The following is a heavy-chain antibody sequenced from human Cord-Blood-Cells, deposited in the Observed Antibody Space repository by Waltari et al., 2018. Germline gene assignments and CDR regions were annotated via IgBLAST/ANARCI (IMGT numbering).Heavy chain of an antibody. CDR1: GSPFDDYA. Sequence: EVQLVESGGVVVQPGGSLRLSFAASGSPFDDYAMHWARPPPGKGLEWVSLISWDGGSTYYADSVKGRFTISRDNSKNSLYLQMNSLRAEDTALYYCAKDLDHSSSSAFDIWGQGTMVTVSS. CDR3: AKDLDHSSSSAFDI. D-gene: IGHD6-6*01. V-gene: IGHV3-43D*04. J-gene: IGHJ3*02. CDR2: ISWDGGST.